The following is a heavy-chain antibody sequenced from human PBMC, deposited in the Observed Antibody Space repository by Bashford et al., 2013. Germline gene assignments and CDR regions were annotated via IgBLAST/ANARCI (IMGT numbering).Heavy chain of an antibody. D-gene: IGHD4-11*01. CDR2: IYPGDSDI. J-gene: IGHJ4*02. CDR1: GYSFTNFW. CDR3: ARQDYTNYCPDY. V-gene: IGHV5-51*01. Sequence: GESLKISCKGSGYSFTNFWLGWVRQMPGKGLEWMGIIYPGDSDIRYSPSFQGQVTISADKSISTAYLQWSSLKASDTAMYYCARQDYTNYCPDYWGQGTLVTVSS.